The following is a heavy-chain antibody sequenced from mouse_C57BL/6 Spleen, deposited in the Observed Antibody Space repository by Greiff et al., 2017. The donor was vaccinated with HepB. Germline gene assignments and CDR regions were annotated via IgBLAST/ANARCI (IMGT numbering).Heavy chain of an antibody. Sequence: QVQLQQSGPELVKPGASVKISCKASGYSFTSYYIHWVKQRPGQGLEWIGWIYPGSGNTKYNEKFKGKATLTADTSSSTAYMQLSSLTSEDSAVYYCARDYGSSYSIYAMDYWGQGTSVTVSS. CDR3: ARDYGSSYSIYAMDY. CDR1: GYSFTSYY. D-gene: IGHD1-1*01. J-gene: IGHJ4*01. CDR2: IYPGSGNT. V-gene: IGHV1-66*01.